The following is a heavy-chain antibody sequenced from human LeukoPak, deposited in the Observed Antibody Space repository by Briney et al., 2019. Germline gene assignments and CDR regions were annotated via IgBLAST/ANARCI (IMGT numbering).Heavy chain of an antibody. CDR1: GGTFSSYA. D-gene: IGHD2-2*02. CDR3: ARNPVVPAAIRTEDYFDY. CDR2: IIPILGIA. Sequence: SVKVSCKASGGTFSSYAIGWVRQAPGQGLEWMGRIIPILGIANYAQKFQGRVTITADKSTSTAYMELSSLRSEDTAVYYCARNPVVPAAIRTEDYFDYWGQGTLVTVSS. J-gene: IGHJ4*02. V-gene: IGHV1-69*04.